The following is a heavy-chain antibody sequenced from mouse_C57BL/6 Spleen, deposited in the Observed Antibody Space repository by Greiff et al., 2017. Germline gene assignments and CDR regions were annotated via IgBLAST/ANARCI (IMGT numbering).Heavy chain of an antibody. CDR1: GYTFTSYW. CDR3: AVLITTVVATGNAMDY. V-gene: IGHV1-74*01. CDR2: IHPSDSDT. J-gene: IGHJ4*01. Sequence: QVQLQQPGAELVKPGASVKVSCKASGYTFTSYWMPWVKQRPGQGLEWIGRIHPSDSDTNYNQKFKGKATLTVDKSSSTAYMQLSSLTSEDSAVYYGAVLITTVVATGNAMDYWGQGTSVTVSS. D-gene: IGHD1-1*01.